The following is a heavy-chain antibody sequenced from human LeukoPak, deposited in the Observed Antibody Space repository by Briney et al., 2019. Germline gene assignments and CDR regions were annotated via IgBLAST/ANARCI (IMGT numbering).Heavy chain of an antibody. V-gene: IGHV4-59*01. CDR2: IYYSGST. J-gene: IGHJ4*02. CDR3: ARDLPLVY. D-gene: IGHD6-6*01. Sequence: SETLSLTCTVSGGSISSYYWSWIRQPPGKGLEWIGYIYYSGSTNYNPSLKSRVTISVDTSKNQFSLKLSSVTAADTAVYYCARDLPLVYGGQGTLVTVSS. CDR1: GGSISSYY.